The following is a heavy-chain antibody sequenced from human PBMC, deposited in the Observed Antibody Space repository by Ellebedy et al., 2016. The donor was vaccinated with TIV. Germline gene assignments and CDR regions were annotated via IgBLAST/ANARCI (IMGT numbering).Heavy chain of an antibody. V-gene: IGHV4-34*01. CDR3: ARDPALPRGRFDT. CDR1: GASLSDNY. J-gene: IGHJ5*02. CDR2: INHTGGT. Sequence: MPSETLSLTCELYGASLSDNYWSWIRQPPGKGLEWIGEINHTGGTNYNPSLKSRFIISVDTSKNQFSLNLSSVTAADTAVYYCARDPALPRGRFDTWGQGTLVTVSS.